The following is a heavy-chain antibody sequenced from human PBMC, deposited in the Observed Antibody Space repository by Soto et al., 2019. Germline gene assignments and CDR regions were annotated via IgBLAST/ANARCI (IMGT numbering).Heavy chain of an antibody. Sequence: SETLALICTVSGVSFSSYSWSWIRQPPGKGLEWIGYIYYSGSTYYNPSLKSRVTISVDTSKNQFSLKLSSVTAADTAVYYCASYYDSSGYYAYYFDYWGQGTLVTVSS. CDR1: GVSFSSYS. D-gene: IGHD3-22*01. J-gene: IGHJ4*02. CDR3: ASYYDSSGYYAYYFDY. CDR2: IYYSGST. V-gene: IGHV4-30-4*01.